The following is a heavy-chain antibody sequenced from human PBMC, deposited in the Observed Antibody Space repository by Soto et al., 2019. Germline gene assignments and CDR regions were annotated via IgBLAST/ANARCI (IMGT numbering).Heavy chain of an antibody. J-gene: IGHJ4*02. CDR1: VFTFSSYA. Sequence: GGSLRLCCAASVFTFSSYAMSWVRQAPGKGLEWVSAISGSGGSTYYADSVKGRFTISRDNSKNTLYLQMNSLRAEDTAVYYCAKLLDTAMTFDYWGQGTLVTVSS. D-gene: IGHD5-18*01. V-gene: IGHV3-23*01. CDR2: ISGSGGST. CDR3: AKLLDTAMTFDY.